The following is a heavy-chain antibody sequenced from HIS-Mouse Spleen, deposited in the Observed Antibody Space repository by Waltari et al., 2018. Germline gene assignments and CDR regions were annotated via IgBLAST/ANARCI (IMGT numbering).Heavy chain of an antibody. D-gene: IGHD6-13*01. V-gene: IGHV4-39*07. Sequence: QLQLQESGPGLVKPSETLSPTCTVSGGSISSSSYYWVWIRQPPGKGLEWIGSIYYSWSTYYNPSLKSRVTISADTSKNQFSLKLSSVTAADTAVYYCAREIPYSSSWYDWYFDLWGRGTLVTVSS. CDR1: GGSISSSSYY. J-gene: IGHJ2*01. CDR3: AREIPYSSSWYDWYFDL. CDR2: IYYSWST.